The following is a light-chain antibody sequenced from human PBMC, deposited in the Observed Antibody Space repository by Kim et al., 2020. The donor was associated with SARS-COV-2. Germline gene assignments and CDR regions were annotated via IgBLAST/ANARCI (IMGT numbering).Light chain of an antibody. J-gene: IGLJ3*02. V-gene: IGLV3-1*01. CDR3: QAWDSGTAV. CDR1: KLGDKH. Sequence: VSPGQTASITCSGDKLGDKHTCWYQQKPGQSPVLVIYQDTKRPSGVPGRFSGSSSGNTATLTISGTQAMDEADYYCQAWDSGTAVFGGGTKLTVL. CDR2: QDT.